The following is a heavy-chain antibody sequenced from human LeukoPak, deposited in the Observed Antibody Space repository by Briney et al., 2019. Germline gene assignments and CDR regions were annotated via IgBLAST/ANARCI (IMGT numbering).Heavy chain of an antibody. V-gene: IGHV3-33*01. J-gene: IGHJ3*02. Sequence: GGSLRLSCAASGFTFSSYGMHWARQAPGKGLEWVAVIWYDGSNKYYADSVKGRFTISRDNSKNTLYLQMSSLRADDTAVYYCASLTAPDAFDIWGQGTMVTVSS. D-gene: IGHD4/OR15-4a*01. CDR2: IWYDGSNK. CDR1: GFTFSSYG. CDR3: ASLTAPDAFDI.